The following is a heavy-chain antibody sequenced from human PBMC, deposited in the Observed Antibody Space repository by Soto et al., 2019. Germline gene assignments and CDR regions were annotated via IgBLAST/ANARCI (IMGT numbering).Heavy chain of an antibody. CDR3: ARALSYGMDV. CDR2: INHSGST. Sequence: PSETLSLTCAVYGGSFSGYYWSWIRQPPGKGLEWIGEINHSGSTNYNPSLKSRVTISVDTSKNQFSLKLSSVTAADTAVYYCARALSYGMDVWGQATTVTVS. D-gene: IGHD3-3*02. V-gene: IGHV4-34*01. J-gene: IGHJ6*02. CDR1: GGSFSGYY.